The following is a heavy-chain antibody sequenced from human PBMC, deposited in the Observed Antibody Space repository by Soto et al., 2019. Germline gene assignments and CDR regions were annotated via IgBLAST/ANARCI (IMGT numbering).Heavy chain of an antibody. V-gene: IGHV3-30-3*01. Sequence: GGSLRLSCEVSGFSFGSYAFHWVCQAPGKGLEWLSVISYHGREIYYADSVKDRFTISRDNFKKTVYLQMNSLRSDDTALYYCARDPGAVTGSFVDWWGQGTLVTVSS. J-gene: IGHJ4*01. D-gene: IGHD6-19*01. CDR1: GFSFGSYA. CDR2: ISYHGREI. CDR3: ARDPGAVTGSFVDW.